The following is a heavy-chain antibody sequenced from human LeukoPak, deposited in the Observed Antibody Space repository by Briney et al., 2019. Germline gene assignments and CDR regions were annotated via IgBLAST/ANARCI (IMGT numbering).Heavy chain of an antibody. J-gene: IGHJ4*02. D-gene: IGHD5-24*01. Sequence: SETLSLTCTVSGGSISSYCWSWIRQPPGKGLEWIGEINHSGSTNYNPSLKSRVTISVDTSKNQFSLKLSSVTAADTAVYYCARGRSRDGYNRSGYWGQGTLVTVSS. CDR2: INHSGST. CDR1: GGSISSYC. V-gene: IGHV4-34*01. CDR3: ARGRSRDGYNRSGY.